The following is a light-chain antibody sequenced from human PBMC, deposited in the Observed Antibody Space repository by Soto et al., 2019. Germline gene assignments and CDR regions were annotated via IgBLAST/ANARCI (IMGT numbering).Light chain of an antibody. J-gene: IGKJ1*01. Sequence: DIQMTQSPSTLSASVGDRVTITCRASQSISSWLAWYQQKPANAPTLLIYKASSLESGVPSRFSGSGSGTEFTLTISLLQPDDFAAYYCQHYNSFPTFGQGTKVEIK. CDR3: QHYNSFPT. CDR2: KAS. CDR1: QSISSW. V-gene: IGKV1-5*03.